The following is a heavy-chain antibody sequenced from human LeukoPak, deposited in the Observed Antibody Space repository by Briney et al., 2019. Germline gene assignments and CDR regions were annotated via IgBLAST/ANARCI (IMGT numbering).Heavy chain of an antibody. CDR2: VITNNGDT. CDR1: GYTFTSYW. J-gene: IGHJ4*02. CDR3: ARGGPNHGFDY. Sequence: GASVTVSCKASGYTFTSYWMHWVRQAPGQGLEWMGWVITNNGDTKYAHKYQGRVTMTRDTSINTVYLELSMVTSDDTAMYYCARGGPNHGFDYWRQGRLVGVSS. V-gene: IGHV1-2*07. D-gene: IGHD1-14*01.